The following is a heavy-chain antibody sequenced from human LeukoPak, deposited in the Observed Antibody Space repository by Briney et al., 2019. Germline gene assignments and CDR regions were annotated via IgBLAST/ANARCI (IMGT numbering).Heavy chain of an antibody. CDR3: AKGGPSHGTYNWFDP. CDR1: GGTFSSYA. CDR2: IIPILGIA. V-gene: IGHV1-69*04. Sequence: ASVKVSCKASGGTFSSYAISWVRQAPGQGLEWMGRIIPILGIANYAQKFQGRVTITADKSTSTAYMELNSLRTEDTAVYYCAKGGPSHGTYNWFDPWGQGTLVTVSS. D-gene: IGHD1-1*01. J-gene: IGHJ5*02.